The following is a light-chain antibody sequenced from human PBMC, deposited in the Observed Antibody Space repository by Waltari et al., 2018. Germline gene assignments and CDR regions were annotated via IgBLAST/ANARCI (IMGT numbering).Light chain of an antibody. Sequence: DIQMTQSPSSLSASVGDRVTITCRASQSISSYLNWYQQKPGKAPKLLIYSASSLLSGVPSRFSGSRSGTDFTLTISSLQPEDFATYYCQESYSTPFTFGPGTKVDIK. CDR1: QSISSY. J-gene: IGKJ3*01. CDR3: QESYSTPFT. V-gene: IGKV1-39*01. CDR2: SAS.